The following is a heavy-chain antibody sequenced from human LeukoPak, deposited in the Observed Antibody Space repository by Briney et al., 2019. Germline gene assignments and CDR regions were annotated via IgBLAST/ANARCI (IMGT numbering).Heavy chain of an antibody. Sequence: SETLSLTCAVYGGSFSGYYWSWIRQPPGKGLEWIGEINHSGSTNYNPSLKSRVTISVDTSKNQFSLKLSSVTAADTAVYYCARGYVEMATEWFDYWGQGTLVTVSS. CDR3: ARGYVEMATEWFDY. V-gene: IGHV4-34*01. CDR2: INHSGST. D-gene: IGHD5-24*01. CDR1: GGSFSGYY. J-gene: IGHJ4*02.